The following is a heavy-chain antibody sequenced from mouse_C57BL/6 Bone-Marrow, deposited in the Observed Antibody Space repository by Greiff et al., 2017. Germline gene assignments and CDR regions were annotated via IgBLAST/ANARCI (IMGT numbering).Heavy chain of an antibody. V-gene: IGHV1-61*01. CDR3: ARCYGNYYFDY. D-gene: IGHD2-1*01. J-gene: IGHJ2*01. CDR1: GYTFTSYW. Sequence: QVQLQQPGAELVRPGSSVKLSCKASGYTFTSYWMDWVKQRPGQGLEWIGNIYPSDSETHYNQKFKDKATLTVDKSSSTAYMQLSSLTSEDSAVYYCARCYGNYYFDYWGQGTTLTVSS. CDR2: IYPSDSET.